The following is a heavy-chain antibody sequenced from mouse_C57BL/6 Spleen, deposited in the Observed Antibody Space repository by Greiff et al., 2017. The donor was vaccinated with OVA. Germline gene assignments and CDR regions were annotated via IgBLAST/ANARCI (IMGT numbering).Heavy chain of an antibody. CDR2: INPNNGGT. CDR1: GYTFTDYY. V-gene: IGHV1-26*01. Sequence: EVKLQQSGPELVKPGASVKISCKASGYTFTDYYMNWVKQSHGKSLEWIGDINPNNGGTSYNQQFKGKATLTVDKSSSTAYMELRSLTSEDSAVYYCARKTGTHWGQGTTLTVSS. CDR3: ARKTGTH. J-gene: IGHJ2*01. D-gene: IGHD4-1*01.